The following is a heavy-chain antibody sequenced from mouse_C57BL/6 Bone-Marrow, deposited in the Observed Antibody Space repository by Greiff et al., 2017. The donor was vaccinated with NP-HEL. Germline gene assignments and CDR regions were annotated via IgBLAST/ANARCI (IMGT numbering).Heavy chain of an antibody. CDR3: ARESYGKDY. J-gene: IGHJ4*01. V-gene: IGHV5-6*02. CDR1: GFTFSSYG. Sequence: DVMLVESGGDLVKPGGSLKLSCAASGFTFSSYGMSWVRQTPDKRLEWVATISSGGSYTYYPDSVKGRFTISRDNAKNTRYLQMSSLKSEDTAMYYCARESYGKDYWGQGTSVTVSS. CDR2: ISSGGSYT.